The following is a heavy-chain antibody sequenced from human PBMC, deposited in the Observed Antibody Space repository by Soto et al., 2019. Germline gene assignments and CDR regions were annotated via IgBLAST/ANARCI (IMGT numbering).Heavy chain of an antibody. V-gene: IGHV4-39*01. CDR1: GGSISSSSYY. D-gene: IGHD3-3*01. J-gene: IGHJ5*02. Sequence: SETLSLTCTVSGGSISSSSYYWGWIRQPPGKGLDLIVSIYFSGSTYYNPSLKSRVTISVDTSKNQFFLKLSSVTAADTAVYFCARHARDYDFWSRGINWFDPWGQGTLVTVSS. CDR3: ARHARDYDFWSRGINWFDP. CDR2: IYFSGST.